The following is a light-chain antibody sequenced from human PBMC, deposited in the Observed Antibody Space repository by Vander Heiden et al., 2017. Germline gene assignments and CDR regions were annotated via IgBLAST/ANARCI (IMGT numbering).Light chain of an antibody. Sequence: SYELTQPPSVSVSPGQTASIPCSGDKLGDQYASWYQQKPGQSPVVVIYQDSKRPSGSPERFSGSNSGNTATLTISGTQAMDEADYYCQAWDSSTYVFGTGTKVTVL. CDR3: QAWDSSTYV. V-gene: IGLV3-1*01. CDR1: KLGDQY. CDR2: QDS. J-gene: IGLJ1*01.